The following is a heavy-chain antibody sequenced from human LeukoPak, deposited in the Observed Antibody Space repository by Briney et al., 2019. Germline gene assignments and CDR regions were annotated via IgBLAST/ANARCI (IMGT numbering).Heavy chain of an antibody. CDR2: ISGGSDGT. D-gene: IGHD5-18*01. J-gene: IGHJ4*02. Sequence: PGGSLRLSCAASGFTFINYAMSWVRQARGMGLEGVSGISGGSDGTYYADSVKGRFTISRDNSRNTLYLQMNSLRAEDTAIYYCAKGSSGYIYGDYWGQGTLVTVSS. CDR3: AKGSSGYIYGDY. CDR1: GFTFINYA. V-gene: IGHV3-23*01.